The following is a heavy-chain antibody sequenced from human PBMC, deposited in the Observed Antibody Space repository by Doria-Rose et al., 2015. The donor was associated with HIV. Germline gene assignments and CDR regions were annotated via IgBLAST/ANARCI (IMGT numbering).Heavy chain of an antibody. CDR1: GVSLSSPGMG. Sequence: ESGPVLVKPTETLTLTCTVSGVSLSSPGMGVSWIRQPPGRALEWLANSFSDDERSYHTSLKSRLTISRGTSKSQVVLTVTDMDPVDTATYYCARIKSSRWYHKYYFDFWGQGTLVIVSA. V-gene: IGHV2-26*01. CDR2: SFSDDER. D-gene: IGHD6-13*01. J-gene: IGHJ4*02. CDR3: ARIKSSRWYHKYYFDF.